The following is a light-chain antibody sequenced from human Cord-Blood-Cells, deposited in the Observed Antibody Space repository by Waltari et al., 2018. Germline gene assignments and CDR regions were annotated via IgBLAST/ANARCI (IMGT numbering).Light chain of an antibody. CDR1: QSDSSN. V-gene: IGKV3-15*01. CDR3: QQYNNWPRT. Sequence: EIVMTQSPATLSVSPGERATLSCRASQSDSSNLAWYQQKPGQAPRLLIYGASTRATGIPARFSGSWSGTEFTLTISSLQSEDFAVYYCQQYNNWPRTFGQGTKVEIK. J-gene: IGKJ1*01. CDR2: GAS.